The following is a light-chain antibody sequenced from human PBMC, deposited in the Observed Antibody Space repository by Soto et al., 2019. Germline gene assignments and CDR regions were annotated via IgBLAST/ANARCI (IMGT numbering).Light chain of an antibody. CDR1: QSVSSSY. Sequence: EMFLAQSPDHLSLSPGERATLSCRASQSVSSSYLAWYQQKPGQAPRLLIYGASSRATGIPDRFSGSGSGTDFTLTISRLEPEDFAVYYCQQYGSSPWTSGQRTTAHIK. V-gene: IGKV3-20*01. CDR2: GAS. CDR3: QQYGSSPWT. J-gene: IGKJ1*01.